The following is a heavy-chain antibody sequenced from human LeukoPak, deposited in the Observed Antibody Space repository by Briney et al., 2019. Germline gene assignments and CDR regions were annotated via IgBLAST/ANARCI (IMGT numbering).Heavy chain of an antibody. J-gene: IGHJ4*02. Sequence: SETLSLTCVVYGGSFSAYYWSWIRQPPGKGLEWIGEINHSGSTNYNPSLKSRVTISVDTSKNQFSLKLTSVTAADTAVYYCARGAPGYWGQGTLVTVSS. V-gene: IGHV4-34*01. CDR1: GGSFSAYY. CDR2: INHSGST. CDR3: ARGAPGY.